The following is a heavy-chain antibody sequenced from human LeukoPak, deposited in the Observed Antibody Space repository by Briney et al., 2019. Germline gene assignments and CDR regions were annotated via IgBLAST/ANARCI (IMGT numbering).Heavy chain of an antibody. CDR2: ISYDGSNK. D-gene: IGHD6-19*01. CDR3: ARDASSGWYSFFDY. V-gene: IGHV3-30-3*01. CDR1: GFTFSSYA. J-gene: IGHJ4*02. Sequence: PGGSLRLSCAASGFTFSSYAMHWVRQAPGKGLEWVAVISYDGSNKYYADSVKGRFTISRDNSKNTLYLQMNSLRAEDTAVYYCARDASSGWYSFFDYWGQGTLVTVSS.